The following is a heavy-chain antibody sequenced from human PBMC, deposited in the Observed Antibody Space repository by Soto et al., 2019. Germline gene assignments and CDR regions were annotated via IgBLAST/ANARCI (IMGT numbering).Heavy chain of an antibody. J-gene: IGHJ6*02. D-gene: IGHD5-18*01. CDR1: GFTFSSYA. CDR3: ARDRIQLWSYGMDV. Sequence: QPGGSLRLSCAASGFTFSSYAMHWVRQAPGKGLEWVAVISYDGSNKYYADSVKGRFTISRDNSKNTLYLQMNSLRAEDTAVYYCARDRIQLWSYGMDVWGQGTTVTVSS. V-gene: IGHV3-30-3*01. CDR2: ISYDGSNK.